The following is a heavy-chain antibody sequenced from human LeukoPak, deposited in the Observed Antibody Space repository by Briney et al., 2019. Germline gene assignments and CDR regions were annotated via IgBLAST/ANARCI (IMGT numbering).Heavy chain of an antibody. V-gene: IGHV3-30*18. CDR2: ISYDGSNK. CDR1: GFTFSSYG. Sequence: GGSLRLSCAASGFTFSSYGMHWVRQAPGKGLEWVAVISYDGSNKYYADSVKGRFTISRDNSKNTLYLQMNSLRAEDTAVYYCAKDMYYDSSGLDYWGRGTLVTVSS. J-gene: IGHJ4*02. CDR3: AKDMYYDSSGLDY. D-gene: IGHD3-22*01.